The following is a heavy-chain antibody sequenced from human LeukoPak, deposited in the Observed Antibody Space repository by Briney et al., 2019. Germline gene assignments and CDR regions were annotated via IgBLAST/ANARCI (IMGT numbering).Heavy chain of an antibody. J-gene: IGHJ4*02. CDR3: AREVGELQFLEWFYPI. V-gene: IGHV3-48*01. D-gene: IGHD3-3*01. CDR2: ISSSSSTI. Sequence: GGSLRLSCAASGFTFSSYSMNWVRQAPGKGLEWVSYISSSSSTIYYADSVKGRFTISRDNAKNSLYLQMNSLRAEDTAVYYCAREVGELQFLEWFYPIWGQGTLVTVSS. CDR1: GFTFSSYS.